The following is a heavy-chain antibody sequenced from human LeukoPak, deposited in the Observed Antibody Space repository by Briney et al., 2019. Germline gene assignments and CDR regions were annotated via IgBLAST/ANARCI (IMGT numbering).Heavy chain of an antibody. V-gene: IGHV3-23*01. CDR2: ISGSGGST. CDR3: AKLWWWLGYFDY. D-gene: IGHD2-21*01. J-gene: IGHJ4*02. CDR1: GFTFSSYG. Sequence: PGGSLRLSCAASGFTFSSYGMSWVRQAPGKGLEWVSAISGSGGSTYYADSVKGRFTISRDNSKNTLYLQMNSLRAEDTAVYYCAKLWWWLGYFDYWGQGTLVTVSS.